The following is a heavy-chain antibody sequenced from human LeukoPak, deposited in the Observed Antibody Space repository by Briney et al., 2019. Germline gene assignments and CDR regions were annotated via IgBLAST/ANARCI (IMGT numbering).Heavy chain of an antibody. V-gene: IGHV5-51*01. CDR1: GYSFTSYW. CDR3: ARARPQWLLRYYFDY. CDR2: IYPGDSDT. D-gene: IGHD3-22*01. Sequence: GESLRISCKGSGYSFTSYWIGWVRQMPGKGLEWMGIIYPGDSDTRYSPSFQGQVTISADKSISTAYLQWSSLKASDTAMYYCARARPQWLLRYYFDYWGQGTLVTVSS. J-gene: IGHJ4*02.